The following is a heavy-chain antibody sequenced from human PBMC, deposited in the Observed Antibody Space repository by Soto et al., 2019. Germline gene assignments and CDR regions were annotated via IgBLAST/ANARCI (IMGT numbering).Heavy chain of an antibody. CDR1: GGSISSYY. CDR3: ARRYGSSFDY. Sequence: SETLSLTCTVSGGSISSYYWSWIQQSPGKGLEWIGYIYYSGSTNYNPSLKSRVTISVDTSKNQFSLKLSSVTAADTAVYYCARRYGSSFDYWGQGTLVTVSS. V-gene: IGHV4-59*08. D-gene: IGHD4-17*01. J-gene: IGHJ4*02. CDR2: IYYSGST.